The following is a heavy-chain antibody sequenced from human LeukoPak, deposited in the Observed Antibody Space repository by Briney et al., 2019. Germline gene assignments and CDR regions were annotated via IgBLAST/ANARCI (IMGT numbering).Heavy chain of an antibody. CDR1: GDSIRSPNW. V-gene: IGHV4-4*02. J-gene: IGHJ4*02. D-gene: IGHD3-10*01. CDR3: ARGRGYYGSEVDY. Sequence: PSGTLSLACTVSGDSIRSPNWWSWVRQPPGKGLQWIGEIYHSGSTYYNPSLKSRVTISVDTSKNLFSLNLISVTAADTAVYYCARGRGYYGSEVDYWGQGTLVTVSS. CDR2: IYHSGST.